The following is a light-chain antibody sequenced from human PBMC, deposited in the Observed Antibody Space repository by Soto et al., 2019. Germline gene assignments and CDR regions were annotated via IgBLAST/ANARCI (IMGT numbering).Light chain of an antibody. CDR3: QQSYTTPRT. Sequence: MTQSPATLSASVGDRVTITCRASQYISTYLNWYRQKSGKAPEVLIYSASTLQSGVPSRFSGRGSGTDFTLTIIGLQSEDFATYYCQQSYTTPRTFGAGTKVDIK. CDR2: SAS. CDR1: QYISTY. V-gene: IGKV1-39*01. J-gene: IGKJ4*02.